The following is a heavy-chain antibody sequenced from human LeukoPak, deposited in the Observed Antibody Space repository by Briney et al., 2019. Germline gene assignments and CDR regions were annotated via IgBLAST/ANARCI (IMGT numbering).Heavy chain of an antibody. CDR3: ARGSPYYYDSSGYYYDY. Sequence: ASVKVSCKVSGYTLTELSMHWVRQAPGQGLEWMAIINPSGGSTSYAQKFQGRVTMTRDMSTSTVYMELSSLRSEDTAVYYCARGSPYYYDSSGYYYDYWGQGTLVTVSS. CDR2: INPSGGST. CDR1: GYTLTELS. J-gene: IGHJ4*02. V-gene: IGHV1-46*01. D-gene: IGHD3-22*01.